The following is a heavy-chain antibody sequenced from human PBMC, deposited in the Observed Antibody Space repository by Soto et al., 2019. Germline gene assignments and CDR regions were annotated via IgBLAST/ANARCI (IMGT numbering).Heavy chain of an antibody. Sequence: SETLSLTCTVSGASISGFYWSWIRKSAGKGLEWIGRIYATGTTDYNPSLKSRVMMSVDTSKKQFSRKLRSVTAADTAVYYCVRDGTKTLRDWFDPWGQGISVTVSS. CDR3: VRDGTKTLRDWFDP. CDR2: IYATGTT. CDR1: GASISGFY. V-gene: IGHV4-4*07. J-gene: IGHJ5*02. D-gene: IGHD1-1*01.